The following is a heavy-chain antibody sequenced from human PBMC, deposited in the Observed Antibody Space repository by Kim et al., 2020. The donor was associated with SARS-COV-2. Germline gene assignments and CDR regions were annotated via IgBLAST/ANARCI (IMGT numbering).Heavy chain of an antibody. J-gene: IGHJ4*02. Sequence: GGSLRLSCAASGFTFGDYAMHWVRQAPGKGLEWVSGISWNSGSIGYADSVKGRFTISRDNAKNSLYLQMNSLRAEDTALYYCAKDIKVLEMATTAIDYWGQGTLVTVSS. CDR3: AKDIKVLEMATTAIDY. D-gene: IGHD3-3*01. CDR2: ISWNSGSI. CDR1: GFTFGDYA. V-gene: IGHV3-9*01.